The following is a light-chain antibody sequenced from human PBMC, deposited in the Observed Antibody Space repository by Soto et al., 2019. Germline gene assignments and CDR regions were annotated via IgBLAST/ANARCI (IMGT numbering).Light chain of an antibody. Sequence: QSALTQPPSASGSPGQSVTISCTGTSSDVGAYNYVSWYQQHPGKAPKVMIYEVSKRPSGVPDRFSGSKSGNTASLTVSGLQAEDEAEYYCSSYTSSSTRVFGGGTKLTVL. CDR1: SSDVGAYNY. J-gene: IGLJ3*02. CDR3: SSYTSSSTRV. V-gene: IGLV2-8*01. CDR2: EVS.